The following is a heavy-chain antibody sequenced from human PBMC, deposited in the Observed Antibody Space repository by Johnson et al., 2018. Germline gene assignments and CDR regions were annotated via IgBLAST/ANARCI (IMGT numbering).Heavy chain of an antibody. Sequence: QVQLVQSGGGVVQPGRSLRLSCAASGFTFSSYGMHWVRQAPGTGLEWVAVIWYDGSNKYFADSVKGRFTISRDNSKNTLDLQMKSLRAEDTAGYYCAKDWEMAAVGTGGYFHHWGQGTLVTVSS. CDR1: GFTFSSYG. CDR2: IWYDGSNK. D-gene: IGHD6-13*01. J-gene: IGHJ1*01. V-gene: IGHV3-33*06. CDR3: AKDWEMAAVGTGGYFHH.